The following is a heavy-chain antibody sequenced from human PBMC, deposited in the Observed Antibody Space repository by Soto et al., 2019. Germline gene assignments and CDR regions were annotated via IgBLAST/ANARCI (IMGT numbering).Heavy chain of an antibody. D-gene: IGHD1-7*01. CDR1: GYTISGYY. Sequence: ASVKVSCKASGYTISGYYMHWVRQAPGQGLEWMGWIHPNSGDTNYARKFQGWVTMTRDTSISTGYMELKRLKSDATAVYYCARDRLRGGRKGTYFELWGQGTLVTV. CDR2: IHPNSGDT. CDR3: ARDRLRGGRKGTYFEL. J-gene: IGHJ4*02. V-gene: IGHV1-2*04.